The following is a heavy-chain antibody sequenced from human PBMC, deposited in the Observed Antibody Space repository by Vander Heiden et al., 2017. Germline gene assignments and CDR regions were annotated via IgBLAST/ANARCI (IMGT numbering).Heavy chain of an antibody. CDR3: ARGVSVTYFQH. CDR2: ISSSSSYI. Sequence: EVQLVESGGGLVKPGGSLRLSWSASGFTFSSYSMNWVRQAPGKGLEWVSSISSSSSYIYYADSVKGRFTISRDNAKNSLYLQMNSLRAEDTAVYYCARGVSVTYFQHWGQGTLVTVSS. D-gene: IGHD4-4*01. V-gene: IGHV3-21*01. CDR1: GFTFSSYS. J-gene: IGHJ1*01.